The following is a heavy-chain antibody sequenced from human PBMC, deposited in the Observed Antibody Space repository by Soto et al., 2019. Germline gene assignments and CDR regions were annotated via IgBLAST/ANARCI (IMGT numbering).Heavy chain of an antibody. CDR1: GFTFSSYS. CDR2: ISSSSSYI. J-gene: IGHJ4*02. D-gene: IGHD4-4*01. CDR3: ASQVTTSGYFDY. V-gene: IGHV3-21*01. Sequence: EVQLVESGGGLVKPGGSLRLSCAASGFTFSSYSMNWVRQAPGKGLEWVSSISSSSSYIYYADSVKGRFTISRDNAKNSLYLQMNSLRAEDTAVYYCASQVTTSGYFDYWGQGTLVTVSS.